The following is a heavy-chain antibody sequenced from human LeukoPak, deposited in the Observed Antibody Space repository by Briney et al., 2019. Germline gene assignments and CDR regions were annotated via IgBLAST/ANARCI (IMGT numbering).Heavy chain of an antibody. V-gene: IGHV4-39*07. D-gene: IGHD5-24*01. J-gene: IGHJ6*03. Sequence: SETLSLTCTVSGGSISSSSYYWGWIRQPPGKGLEWIGSIYYSGSTYYNPSLKSRVTISVDTSKNQFSLKLSSVTAADTAVYYCARTGQLSDYYYYYYMDVWGKGTTVTVSS. CDR2: IYYSGST. CDR3: ARTGQLSDYYYYYYMDV. CDR1: GGSISSSSYY.